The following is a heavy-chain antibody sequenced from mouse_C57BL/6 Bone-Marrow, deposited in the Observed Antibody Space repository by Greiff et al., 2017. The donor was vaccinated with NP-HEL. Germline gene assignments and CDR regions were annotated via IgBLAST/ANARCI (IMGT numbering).Heavy chain of an antibody. J-gene: IGHJ4*01. V-gene: IGHV1-69*01. Sequence: QVQLQQPGAELVMPGASVKLSCKASGYTFTSYWMHWVKQRPGQGLEWIGEIDPSDSYTNYNQKFKGKSTLTVAKSSSTAYMQLSSLTSEDSAVYYCARGGYYSNYYAMDCWGQGASVTVSS. CDR1: GYTFTSYW. CDR3: ARGGYYSNYYAMDC. CDR2: IDPSDSYT. D-gene: IGHD2-5*01.